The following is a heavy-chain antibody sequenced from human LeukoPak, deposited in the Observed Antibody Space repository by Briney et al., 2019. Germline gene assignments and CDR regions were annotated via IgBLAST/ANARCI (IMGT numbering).Heavy chain of an antibody. D-gene: IGHD3-22*01. CDR3: VRVIGAPNYYYYMDV. Sequence: SETLSLTCSVSGGSISTYYWSWIRQPAGKGLEWIGRIYTSGSTNYNPSLKSRVTMSVDTSKNQFSLRLSSVTAADTAVYFCVRVIGAPNYYYYMDVWGKGTTVTVSS. J-gene: IGHJ6*03. CDR1: GGSISTYY. V-gene: IGHV4-4*07. CDR2: IYTSGST.